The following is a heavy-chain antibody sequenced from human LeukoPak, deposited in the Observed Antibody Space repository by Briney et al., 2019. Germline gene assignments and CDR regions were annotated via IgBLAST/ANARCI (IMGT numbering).Heavy chain of an antibody. J-gene: IGHJ4*02. CDR1: DGSISSHY. V-gene: IGHV4-59*08. CDR2: IYFSGST. Sequence: SETLSLTCTVSDGSISSHYWSWIRQPPGTGLEWIGYIYFSGSTNYNPSLKSRVTISVDTSKNQFSLQLSSVTAADTAVYYCARQGGYSSSPDFWGQGTLVTVSS. D-gene: IGHD6-13*01. CDR3: ARQGGYSSSPDF.